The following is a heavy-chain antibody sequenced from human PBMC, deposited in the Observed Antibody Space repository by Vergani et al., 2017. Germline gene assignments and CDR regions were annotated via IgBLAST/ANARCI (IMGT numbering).Heavy chain of an antibody. Sequence: QVQLVESGGGVVQPGRSLRLSCAASGFTFSSYAMHWVRQAPGKGLEWVAVISYDGSNKYYADSVKRRFTISRDNSKNTLYLQMNSLRAEDKAVYYCARDGSGSYSDDYYYYMDVWGKGTTVTVSS. D-gene: IGHD3-10*01. V-gene: IGHV3-30-3*01. CDR3: ARDGSGSYSDDYYYYMDV. CDR2: ISYDGSNK. J-gene: IGHJ6*03. CDR1: GFTFSSYA.